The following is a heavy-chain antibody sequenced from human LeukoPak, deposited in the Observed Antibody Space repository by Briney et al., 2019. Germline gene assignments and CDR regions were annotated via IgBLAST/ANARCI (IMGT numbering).Heavy chain of an antibody. CDR3: ARDPDYGDPY. Sequence: GGSLRLSCSASGFSFTDSYMKWFRLSPEKGLEWIAYITSSGATTEYADSVKGRFTISRVNAKNSLYLQMNSLRPDDTAVYYCARDPDYGDPYWGQGTLVTVSS. J-gene: IGHJ4*02. CDR1: GFSFTDSY. CDR2: ITSSGATT. D-gene: IGHD4/OR15-4a*01. V-gene: IGHV3-11*01.